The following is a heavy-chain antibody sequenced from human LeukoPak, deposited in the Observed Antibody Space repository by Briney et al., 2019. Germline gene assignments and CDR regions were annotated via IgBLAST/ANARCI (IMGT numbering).Heavy chain of an antibody. J-gene: IGHJ4*02. V-gene: IGHV1-46*01. D-gene: IGHD5-12*01. Sequence: ASVKVSCKASGYTFTSYGISWVRQAPGQGLEWMGVINPSGGSTSYAQKFQGRVTMTRDTSTSTVYMELSSLRSEDTAVYYCARRGYVYLPLDYWGQGTLVTVSS. CDR1: GYTFTSYG. CDR2: INPSGGST. CDR3: ARRGYVYLPLDY.